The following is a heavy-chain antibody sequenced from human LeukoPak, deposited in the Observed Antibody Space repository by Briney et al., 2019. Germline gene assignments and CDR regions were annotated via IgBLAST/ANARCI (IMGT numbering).Heavy chain of an antibody. CDR2: IWYDGSNK. V-gene: IGHV3-33*01. J-gene: IGHJ6*02. CDR1: GFTFSSYG. CDR3: ARDLGKEWLPNYGMDV. D-gene: IGHD6-19*01. Sequence: PGGSLRLSCAASGFTFSSYGMHWVRQAPGKGLEWVAVIWYDGSNKYYADSVKGRFTISRDNSKNTLYLQMNSLRAEDTAVYYCARDLGKEWLPNYGMDVWGQGTTVTVSS.